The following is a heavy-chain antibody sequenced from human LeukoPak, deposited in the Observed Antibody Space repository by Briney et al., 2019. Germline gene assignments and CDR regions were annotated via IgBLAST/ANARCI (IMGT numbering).Heavy chain of an antibody. CDR2: IIPIFGTA. V-gene: IGHV1-69*13. CDR1: GGTFSSYA. CDR3: ASHLPSGGSGFWSGYYWSYYYYGMDV. Sequence: GASVTVSCTASGGTFSSYAISWVRQAPGQGHEWMGGIIPIFGTANYAQKFQGRVTITADESTSTAYMELSSLRSEDTAVYYCASHLPSGGSGFWSGYYWSYYYYGMDVWGQGTTVTVSS. D-gene: IGHD3-3*01. J-gene: IGHJ6*02.